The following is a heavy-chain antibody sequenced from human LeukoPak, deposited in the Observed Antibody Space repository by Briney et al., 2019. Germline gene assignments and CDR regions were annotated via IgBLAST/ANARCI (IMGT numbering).Heavy chain of an antibody. CDR3: AKSTMYSSPGDHAFDI. CDR1: GFTFSSYE. V-gene: IGHV3-48*03. J-gene: IGHJ3*02. CDR2: ISSSGSTI. Sequence: PGGSLRLSCAASGFTFSSYEMNWVRQAPGKGLEWVSYISSSGSTIYYADSVKGRYTISRDNAKNSLYLQMNSLRAEDMALYYCAKSTMYSSPGDHAFDIWGQGTMVTVSS. D-gene: IGHD6-13*01.